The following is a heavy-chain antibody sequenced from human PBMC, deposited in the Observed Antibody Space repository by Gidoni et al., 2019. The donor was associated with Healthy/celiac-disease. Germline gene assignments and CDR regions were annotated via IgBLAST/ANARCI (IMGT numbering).Heavy chain of an antibody. J-gene: IGHJ4*02. CDR3: AKLYYYDSSAYSNTDY. D-gene: IGHD3-22*01. Sequence: QVQLMESGGGVVQPGRSLRLSCAASAFTFSSCGMHWVRQAPGKGLEWVAVISYDGSNKYYADSVKGRFTISRDNSKNTLYLQMNSLRAEDTAVYYCAKLYYYDSSAYSNTDYWGQGTLVTVSS. CDR1: AFTFSSCG. V-gene: IGHV3-30*18. CDR2: ISYDGSNK.